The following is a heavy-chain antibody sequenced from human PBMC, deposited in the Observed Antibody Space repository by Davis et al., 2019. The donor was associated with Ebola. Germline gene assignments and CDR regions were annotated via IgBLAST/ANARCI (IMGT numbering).Heavy chain of an antibody. Sequence: GESLKISCAAPGFTSSSYGMHWVRQAPGKGLEWVAVISYDGSNKYYADSVKVRFTISRDNSKNTLYLQMNSLRAEDTAVYYCAKDLGIVGATELLDYWGQGTLVTVSS. CDR3: AKDLGIVGATELLDY. CDR1: GFTSSSYG. D-gene: IGHD1-26*01. V-gene: IGHV3-30*18. CDR2: ISYDGSNK. J-gene: IGHJ4*02.